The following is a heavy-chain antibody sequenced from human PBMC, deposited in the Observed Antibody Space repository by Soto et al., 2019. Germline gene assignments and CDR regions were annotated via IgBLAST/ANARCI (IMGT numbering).Heavy chain of an antibody. Sequence: PGGSLRLSCTASGFTFSSYGMHWVRQAPGKGLEWVAVIWYDGRNKYYADSVKGRFNISRDNSKNTLYLQMNSLRAEDTAVYYCARPDLQFVPAAMPGYWGQGTLVTVSS. D-gene: IGHD2-2*01. V-gene: IGHV3-33*01. CDR1: GFTFSSYG. CDR3: ARPDLQFVPAAMPGY. CDR2: IWYDGRNK. J-gene: IGHJ4*02.